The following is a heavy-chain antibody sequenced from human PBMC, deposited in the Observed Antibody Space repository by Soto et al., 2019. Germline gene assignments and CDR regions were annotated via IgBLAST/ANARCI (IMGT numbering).Heavy chain of an antibody. CDR2: IYPGDSDT. Sequence: GESLKISCKGSGYSFTSYWIGWVRQMPGKGLEWMGIIYPGDSDTRYSPSFQGQVTISADKSISTAYLQWSSLKASDTAMYYCASHRYQLQGYYGMDVWGQGTTVTVSS. V-gene: IGHV5-51*01. CDR1: GYSFTSYW. CDR3: ASHRYQLQGYYGMDV. D-gene: IGHD2-2*01. J-gene: IGHJ6*02.